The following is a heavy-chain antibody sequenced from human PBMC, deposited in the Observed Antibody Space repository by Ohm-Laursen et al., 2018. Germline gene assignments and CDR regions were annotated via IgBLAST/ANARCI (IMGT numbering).Heavy chain of an antibody. D-gene: IGHD2-2*01. Sequence: GSLRLSCSASGFIFSSFAMTWVRQAPGKGLEWVSVISGSGDDTYYTDSVKGRFTASRDISNNTVYLHMDSLGAEDTAVYYCAKGRSEVVSAALNYWGQGTLVTVSS. CDR3: AKGRSEVVSAALNY. CDR2: ISGSGDDT. J-gene: IGHJ4*02. CDR1: GFIFSSFA. V-gene: IGHV3-23*01.